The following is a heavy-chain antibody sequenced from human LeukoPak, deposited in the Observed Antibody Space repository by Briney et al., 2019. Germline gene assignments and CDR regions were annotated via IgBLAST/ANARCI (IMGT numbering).Heavy chain of an antibody. CDR1: GGSFSDYY. V-gene: IGHV4-34*01. Sequence: SETLSLTCAVYGGSFSDYYWGWIRQPPGKGLEWIGEINPSGSTNYSPSLKSRVTISVDTSKNQFSLKLSSVAAADTAVYFCVRVGYSYVINDWSRTGLGAYPTKYYYLMDVWDKGATVTVSS. CDR2: INPSGST. CDR3: VRVGYSYVINDWSRTGLGAYPTKYYYLMDV. J-gene: IGHJ6*03. D-gene: IGHD5-18*01.